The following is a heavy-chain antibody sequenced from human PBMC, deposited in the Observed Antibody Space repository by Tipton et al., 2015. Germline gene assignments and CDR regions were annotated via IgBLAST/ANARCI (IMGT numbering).Heavy chain of an antibody. D-gene: IGHD4-23*01. CDR2: IKSKAYGATI. CDR3: TTDPSPPGSGGNSDY. J-gene: IGHJ4*02. Sequence: SLRLSCAASGFTVSTNYMTWVRQAPGKGLEWVGRIKSKAYGATIDYAAPVKARFTISKDDSKNTLFLEMNSLKAEDTAVYYCTTDPSPPGSGGNSDYWGQGTLVTVSS. V-gene: IGHV3-15*07. CDR1: GFTVSTNY.